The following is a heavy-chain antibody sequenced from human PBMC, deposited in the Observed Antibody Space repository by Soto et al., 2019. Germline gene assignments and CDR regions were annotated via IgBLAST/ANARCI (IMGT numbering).Heavy chain of an antibody. CDR3: ARLRFGPKLTFDY. D-gene: IGHD5-12*01. J-gene: IGHJ4*02. V-gene: IGHV4-39*01. CDR2: IYYSGST. CDR1: GNSISSSSYY. Sequence: SETLSLTGTVSGNSISSSSYYWGWIRQPPGKGLEWIGSIYYSGSTYYNPSLKSRVTISVDTSKNQFSLKLSSVTAADTAVYYCARLRFGPKLTFDYWGQGTLVTVSS.